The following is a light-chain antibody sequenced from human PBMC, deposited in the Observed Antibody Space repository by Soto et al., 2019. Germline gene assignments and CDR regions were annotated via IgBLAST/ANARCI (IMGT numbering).Light chain of an antibody. J-gene: IGLJ2*01. Sequence: QSVLTQPASVSGSPGQSITISCTGTSSDVGSYNLVSWYQQHPGKAPKLMIYEGSKRPSGVSNRFSGSKSGNTASLTVSGLQAEDEADYYCCSYAGSSTLDVVFGGGAQL. V-gene: IGLV2-23*01. CDR3: CSYAGSSTLDVV. CDR2: EGS. CDR1: SSDVGSYNL.